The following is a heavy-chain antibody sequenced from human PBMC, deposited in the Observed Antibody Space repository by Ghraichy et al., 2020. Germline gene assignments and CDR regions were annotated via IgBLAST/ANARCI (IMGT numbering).Heavy chain of an antibody. D-gene: IGHD6-13*01. CDR2: IKQDESEK. V-gene: IGHV3-7*05. CDR1: GFMFSKYR. Sequence: GGSLRLSCVASGFMFSKYRMNWVRQAPGKGLEWVANIKQDESEKYYVDSVKGRFTISRDNAKNSLYLQMNSLRVEDTAVYYCAREETLGQHLPFDYWGQGTQVTVSS. J-gene: IGHJ4*02. CDR3: AREETLGQHLPFDY.